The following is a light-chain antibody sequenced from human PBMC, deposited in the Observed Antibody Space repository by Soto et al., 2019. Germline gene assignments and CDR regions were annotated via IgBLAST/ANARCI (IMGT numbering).Light chain of an antibody. CDR3: QQYGSSPPYT. J-gene: IGKJ2*01. Sequence: EVVMTQSPATQSVSPGERATLSCRASQSVGTNLAWYQQKPGQAPRLLIYGASTRATGIPARFSGSGSGTEFTLTIRRLEPEDFAVYYCQQYGSSPPYTFGQGTKLEIK. V-gene: IGKV3-15*01. CDR2: GAS. CDR1: QSVGTN.